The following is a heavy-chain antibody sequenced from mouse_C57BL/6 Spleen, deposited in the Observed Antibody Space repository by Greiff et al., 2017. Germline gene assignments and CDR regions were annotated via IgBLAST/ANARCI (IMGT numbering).Heavy chain of an antibody. CDR2: IDPEDGET. CDR3: ARAVDGYPAWFAY. J-gene: IGHJ3*01. CDR1: GFNIKDYY. V-gene: IGHV14-2*01. D-gene: IGHD2-3*01. Sequence: VHVKQSGAELVKPGASVKLSCTASGFNIKDYYMHWVKQRTEQGLEWIGRIDPEDGETKYAPKFQGKATITADTSSNTAYLQLSSLTSEDTAVYYCARAVDGYPAWFAYWGQGTLVTVSA.